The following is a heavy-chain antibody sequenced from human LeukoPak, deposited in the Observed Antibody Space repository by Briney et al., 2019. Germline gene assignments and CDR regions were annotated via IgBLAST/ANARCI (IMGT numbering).Heavy chain of an antibody. Sequence: VSVKVSCKVSGYTLTELSMHWVRQAPGKGLEWMGGFDPEDGETIYAQKFQGRVTMTEDTSTDTAYMELSSLRSEDTAVYYCATVKYPWLAFDYWGQGTLVTVSS. D-gene: IGHD6-19*01. CDR3: ATVKYPWLAFDY. CDR2: FDPEDGET. J-gene: IGHJ4*02. V-gene: IGHV1-24*01. CDR1: GYTLTELS.